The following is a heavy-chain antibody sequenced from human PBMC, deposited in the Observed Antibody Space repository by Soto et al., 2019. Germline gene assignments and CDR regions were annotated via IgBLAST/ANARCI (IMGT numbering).Heavy chain of an antibody. D-gene: IGHD3-16*01. J-gene: IGHJ5*02. CDR3: ARGGEGLFDP. Sequence: SETLSLTCAVSGGSISSGGYSWSWIRQPPGKGLEWIGYIHQGGTTYFNPSLKSRVTISLDRSKNHFSLWLSSVTAADTAVYYCARGGEGLFDPWGQGTPVTVSS. V-gene: IGHV4-30-2*01. CDR2: IHQGGTT. CDR1: GGSISSGGYS.